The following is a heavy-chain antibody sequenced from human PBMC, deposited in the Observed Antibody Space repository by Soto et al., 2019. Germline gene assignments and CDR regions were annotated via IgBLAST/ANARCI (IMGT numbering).Heavy chain of an antibody. CDR3: LRFLEWLLSDY. CDR2: ISGSGGST. J-gene: IGHJ4*02. D-gene: IGHD3-3*01. CDR1: GFTFSSYA. V-gene: IGHV3-23*01. Sequence: EVQLLESGGGLVQRGGSLRLSCSASGFTFSSYAMSWVRQAPGKGLEWVSAISGSGGSTYYADSVKGRFTISRDNSKNTLYLQMNSLRAEDTAVSNVLRFLEWLLSDYWGQGTLVTVSS.